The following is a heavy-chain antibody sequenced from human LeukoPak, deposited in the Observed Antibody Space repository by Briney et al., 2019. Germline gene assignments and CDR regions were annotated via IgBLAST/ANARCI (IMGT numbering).Heavy chain of an antibody. Sequence: TGGPLRLSCAASGFTFTSYAMSWVRQAPGKGLEWVANIKQDGSEKYYVDSVKGRFTISRDNAKNSLYLQMNSLRAEDTAVYYCARDSTLWFGDLRVGWFDAWGQGTLVTVSS. CDR2: IKQDGSEK. CDR1: GFTFTSYA. D-gene: IGHD3-10*01. V-gene: IGHV3-7*01. CDR3: ARDSTLWFGDLRVGWFDA. J-gene: IGHJ5*02.